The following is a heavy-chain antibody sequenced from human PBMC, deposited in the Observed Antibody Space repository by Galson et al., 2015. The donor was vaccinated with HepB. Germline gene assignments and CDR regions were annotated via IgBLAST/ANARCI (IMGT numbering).Heavy chain of an antibody. CDR2: ITNSGRST. Sequence: LSCAVSGFTFSDYYMSWIRQAPGKGLEWLSYITNSGRSTSYADSVKGRFTISRDNAKNSLYLEMNSLRAEDTAVYYCARESRGNYFTFDYWGQGTLVTVSS. J-gene: IGHJ4*02. CDR3: ARESRGNYFTFDY. V-gene: IGHV3-11*01. CDR1: GFTFSDYY. D-gene: IGHD2/OR15-2a*01.